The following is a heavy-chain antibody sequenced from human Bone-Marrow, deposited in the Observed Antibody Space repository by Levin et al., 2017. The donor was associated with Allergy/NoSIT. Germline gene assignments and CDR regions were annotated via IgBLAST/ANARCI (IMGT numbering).Heavy chain of an antibody. CDR3: ARAKQGYIYDPFDM. D-gene: IGHD5-18*01. CDR2: ISSRSSHI. J-gene: IGHJ3*02. Sequence: GESLKISCAASGFTLKTYSMNWVRQAPGKGLEWVSSISSRSSHIYYVDSVEGRFTISRDNAKSSLFLQMNSLRAEDTAVYYCARAKQGYIYDPFDMWGQGTLVTVSS. CDR1: GFTLKTYS. V-gene: IGHV3-21*01.